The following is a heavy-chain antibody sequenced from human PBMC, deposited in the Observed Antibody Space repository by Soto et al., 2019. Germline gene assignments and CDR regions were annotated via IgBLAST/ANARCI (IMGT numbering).Heavy chain of an antibody. CDR2: TYYRSKWYY. V-gene: IGHV6-1*01. CDR1: GGRDCSNRAG. CDR3: AQGGLVRGGFHGWFDP. J-gene: IGHJ5*02. D-gene: IGHD3-10*01. Sequence: SQTVSRTEGSCGGRDCSNRAGWNWIRKSPSRGLEWLGRTYYRSKWYYDYGVSVKGRITNNPDTSKNQFSLQLNSVTPEDTAVYYCAQGGLVRGGFHGWFDPWGQGMLVTVSS.